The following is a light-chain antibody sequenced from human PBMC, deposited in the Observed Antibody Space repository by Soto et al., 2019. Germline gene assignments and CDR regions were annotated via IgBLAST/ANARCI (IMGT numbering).Light chain of an antibody. J-gene: IGKJ2*03. Sequence: TVMTQSPDSLAVSLGERATINCKSSQTVLYSVNNVNYLSWYQQKPGQPPKLIIYWASTRESGVPDRFSGGGSGTDFTLTISSVQAEDVAVYYCLQHYNTPPYSFGQGTKLEIK. CDR3: LQHYNTPPYS. CDR1: QTVLYSVNNVNY. V-gene: IGKV4-1*01. CDR2: WAS.